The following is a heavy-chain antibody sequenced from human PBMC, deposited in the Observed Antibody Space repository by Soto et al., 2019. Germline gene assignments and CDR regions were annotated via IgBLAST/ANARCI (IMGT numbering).Heavy chain of an antibody. V-gene: IGHV4-34*01. Sequence: SETLSLTCAVYGGSFSGYYWGWIRQPPGKGLEWIGEINHSGSTNYNPSLKSRVTISVDTSKNQFSLKLSSVTAADTAVYYCARGLDSSGWYLRGYFQHWGQGTLVTVSS. CDR1: GGSFSGYY. J-gene: IGHJ1*01. D-gene: IGHD6-19*01. CDR3: ARGLDSSGWYLRGYFQH. CDR2: INHSGST.